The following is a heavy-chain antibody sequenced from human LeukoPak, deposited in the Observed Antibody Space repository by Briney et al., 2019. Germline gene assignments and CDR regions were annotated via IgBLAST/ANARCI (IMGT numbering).Heavy chain of an antibody. CDR2: VRGGGDFP. Sequence: GGSLRLSCEVSGFTFSSHAMTWVRQAPGKGLEWVSGVRGGGDFPYYADSVQGRFTISRDNSKDTLFLQMNSLRAEDTAIYYCAKSSTLTTYEHLDYWGQGTLVTVSS. J-gene: IGHJ4*02. V-gene: IGHV3-23*01. CDR1: GFTFSSHA. D-gene: IGHD4-11*01. CDR3: AKSSTLTTYEHLDY.